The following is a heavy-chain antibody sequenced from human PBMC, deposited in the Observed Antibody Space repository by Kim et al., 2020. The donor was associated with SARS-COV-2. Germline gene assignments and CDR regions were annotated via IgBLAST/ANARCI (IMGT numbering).Heavy chain of an antibody. CDR3: ATYSDYFFNY. V-gene: IGHV3-73*01. D-gene: IGHD3-22*01. J-gene: IGHJ4*02. CDR2: P. Sequence: PEYTVAVKGRSTASRDDSKNPAYLQMNGLKTEDTAVYYCATYSDYFFNYWGQGILVTVSS.